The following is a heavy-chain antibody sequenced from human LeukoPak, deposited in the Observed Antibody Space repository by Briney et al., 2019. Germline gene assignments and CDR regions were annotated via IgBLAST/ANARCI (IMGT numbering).Heavy chain of an antibody. Sequence: SETLSLTCTVSGGSISSYYWSWIQQPAGKGLEWIGRIYTSGSTNYNPSLKSRVTISVDTSKNQFSLKLSSVTAADTAVYYCARGGYYGSGNDFRFDPWGQGTLVTVSS. V-gene: IGHV4-4*07. D-gene: IGHD3-10*01. CDR1: GGSISSYY. J-gene: IGHJ5*02. CDR3: ARGGYYGSGNDFRFDP. CDR2: IYTSGST.